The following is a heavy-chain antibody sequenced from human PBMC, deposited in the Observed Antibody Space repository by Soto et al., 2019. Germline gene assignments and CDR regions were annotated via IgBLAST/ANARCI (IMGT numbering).Heavy chain of an antibody. CDR2: ISYDGSNK. CDR1: GFTFSSYG. CDR3: AHVQQLSRAAVDY. Sequence: PGGSLRLSCAASGFTFSSYGVHWVRQAPGKGLEWVAVISYDGSNKYYADSVKGRFTISRDNSKNTLYLQMNSLRAEDSAVYYCAHVQQLSRAAVDYWGQGTLVTVS. V-gene: IGHV3-30*03. D-gene: IGHD6-13*01. J-gene: IGHJ4*02.